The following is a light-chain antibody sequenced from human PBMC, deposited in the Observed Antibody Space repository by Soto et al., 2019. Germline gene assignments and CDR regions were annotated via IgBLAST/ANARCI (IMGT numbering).Light chain of an antibody. J-gene: IGKJ1*01. CDR3: QQRTNWLWT. CDR1: RSVGSL. V-gene: IGKV3-11*01. CDR2: DAS. Sequence: EIGLTQSPGTPSLSPGERAILSCRASRSVGSLLSWYQHNPGQAPRLLIFDASYRAAGIPARFRGSGSGTDFTLTIDGLEPEDFAVYYCQQRTNWLWTFGPGTKVDIK.